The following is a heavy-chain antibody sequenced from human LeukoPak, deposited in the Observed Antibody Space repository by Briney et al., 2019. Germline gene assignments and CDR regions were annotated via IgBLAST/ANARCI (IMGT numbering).Heavy chain of an antibody. Sequence: GGSLRLSCAASGFTFSSYGMSWVRQAPGKGLEWVSAISGNGGDTFYADSVKGRFTNSRDNSKNTLYLQMSSLRAEDTAVYYCAHHGGGTIRLGAFDIWGQGTMVTVSS. D-gene: IGHD3-3*01. CDR1: GFTFSSYG. CDR3: AHHGGGTIRLGAFDI. CDR2: ISGNGGDT. V-gene: IGHV3-23*01. J-gene: IGHJ3*02.